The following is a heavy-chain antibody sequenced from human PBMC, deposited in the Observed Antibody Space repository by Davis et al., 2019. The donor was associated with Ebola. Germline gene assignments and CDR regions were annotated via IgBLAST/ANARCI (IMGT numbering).Heavy chain of an antibody. D-gene: IGHD1-14*01. CDR3: TIGGTTGGFDY. J-gene: IGHJ4*02. CDR2: VNPSGGGT. Sequence: ASVKVSCKGSGYYLHWVRQAPGQGLEWMGIVNPSGGGTTYAQNFQGRVTLTEDTSTDTAYMELSSLRSEDTAVYYCTIGGTTGGFDYWGQGTLVTVSS. V-gene: IGHV1-46*01. CDR1: GYY.